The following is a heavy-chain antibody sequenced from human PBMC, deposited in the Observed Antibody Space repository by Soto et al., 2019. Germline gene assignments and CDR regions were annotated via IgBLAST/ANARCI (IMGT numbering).Heavy chain of an antibody. V-gene: IGHV2-5*02. CDR3: AHKSVGFHYFDY. CDR2: IYWDNDK. Sequence: QITLKESGPTLVKPTQTLTLTCTFSGFPLNTSGVAVAWIRQPPGRALEWLVLIYWDNDKHYSPTLKSRLTLTRDTSKNQVVLMMTNMDPVDTATYYCAHKSVGFHYFDYWGQGTLVTVSP. J-gene: IGHJ4*02. CDR1: GFPLNTSGVA. D-gene: IGHD1-26*01.